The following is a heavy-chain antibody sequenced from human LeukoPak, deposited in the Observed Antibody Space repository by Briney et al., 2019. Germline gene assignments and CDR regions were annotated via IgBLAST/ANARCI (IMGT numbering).Heavy chain of an antibody. V-gene: IGHV3-21*01. CDR2: ISSSSSYI. D-gene: IGHD5-18*01. CDR1: GFTFSSYS. CDR3: ARGALGYSYGYFDY. J-gene: IGHJ4*02. Sequence: GGSLRLSCAASGFTFSSYSMDWVRQAPGKGLEWVSSISSSSSYIYYADSVKGRFTISRDNAKNSLYLQMNSLRAEDTAVYYCARGALGYSYGYFDYWGQGTLVTVSS.